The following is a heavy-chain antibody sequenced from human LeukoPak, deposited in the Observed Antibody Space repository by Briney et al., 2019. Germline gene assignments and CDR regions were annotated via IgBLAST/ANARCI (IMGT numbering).Heavy chain of an antibody. V-gene: IGHV4-61*08. CDR2: IYYSGST. J-gene: IGHJ2*01. CDR3: GRAWSYNWYFDL. Sequence: SGPTLVKPTQTLTLTCTFSGFSLSTSGVGVGWIRQPPGKGLEWIGYIYYSGSTNYNPSLKSRVSISVDTSKNQFSLKLSSVTAADTAVYYCGRAWSYNWYFDLWGRGTLVTASS. D-gene: IGHD3-10*01. CDR1: GFSLSTSGVG.